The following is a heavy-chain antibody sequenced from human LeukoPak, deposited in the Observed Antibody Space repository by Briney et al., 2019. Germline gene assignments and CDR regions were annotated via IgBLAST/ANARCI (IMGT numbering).Heavy chain of an antibody. J-gene: IGHJ4*02. CDR3: ARGGSTIVVVPASNLPSDY. V-gene: IGHV1-2*02. CDR2: INPNSGGT. Sequence: VKVSCKASGYTFTGYYMHWVRQAPGQGLEWMGWINPNSGGTNYAQKFQGRVTMTRDTSISTAFLELSRLRSDDTAVYYCARGGSTIVVVPASNLPSDYWGQGTLVTVSS. D-gene: IGHD2-2*01. CDR1: GYTFTGYY.